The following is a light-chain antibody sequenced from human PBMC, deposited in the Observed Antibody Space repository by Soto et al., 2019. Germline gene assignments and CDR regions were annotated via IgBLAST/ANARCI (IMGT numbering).Light chain of an antibody. CDR1: YSNIGSNA. V-gene: IGLV1-44*01. Sequence: QLVLTQPPSASAAPGQGVTISCAGSYSNIGSNAVSWYQHFPGTAPKLLIYFNHNRPSGVPDRFSGSKSGTSASLAISGLQSEDEAHYFCAVWDDSLNGVIFGGGTKVTVL. CDR2: FNH. CDR3: AVWDDSLNGVI. J-gene: IGLJ2*01.